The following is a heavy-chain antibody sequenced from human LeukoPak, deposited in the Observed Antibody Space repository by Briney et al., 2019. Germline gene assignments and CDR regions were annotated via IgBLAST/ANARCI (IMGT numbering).Heavy chain of an antibody. CDR3: ARDRSIAAAGTADY. Sequence: ASVKVSCKASGYTFTSYGISWVRQAPGQGLEWMGWISAYNGNTNYAQKLQGRVTMTTDTSTSTAYMELRNLRSDDTAVYYCARDRSIAAAGTADYWGQGTLVTVSS. V-gene: IGHV1-18*01. CDR2: ISAYNGNT. CDR1: GYTFTSYG. D-gene: IGHD6-13*01. J-gene: IGHJ4*02.